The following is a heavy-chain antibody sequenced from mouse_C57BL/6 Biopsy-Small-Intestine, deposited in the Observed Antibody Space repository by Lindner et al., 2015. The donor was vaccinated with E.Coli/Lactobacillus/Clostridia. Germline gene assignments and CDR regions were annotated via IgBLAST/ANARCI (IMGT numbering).Heavy chain of an antibody. CDR3: ARTALSGDSHYGMDV. J-gene: IGHJ1*01. CDR1: GYTFTSYA. Sequence: SVKVSCKASGYTFTSYANHWVRQAPGQRLEWMGWINAGNGDTKYSQKFQGRVTITRDTSATTAYMELSSLRSEDTAVYYCARTALSGDSHYGMDVWGQGTTVTVSS. V-gene: IGHV1-84*02. CDR2: INAGNGDT. D-gene: IGHD1-1*01.